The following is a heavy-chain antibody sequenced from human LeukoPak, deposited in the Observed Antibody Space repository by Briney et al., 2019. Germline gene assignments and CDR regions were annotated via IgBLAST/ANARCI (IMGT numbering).Heavy chain of an antibody. D-gene: IGHD3-16*02. CDR2: IYYSGST. CDR1: GGSISSSSYY. Sequence: SETLSLTCTVSGGSISSSSYYWGWIRQPPGKGLEWIGSIYYSGSTYYNPSLKSRVTISVDTSKNQFSLKLSSVTAADTAVYYCARETYTSDDYVWGSYRPPLLYYMDVWGKGTTVTVSS. J-gene: IGHJ6*03. CDR3: ARETYTSDDYVWGSYRPPLLYYMDV. V-gene: IGHV4-39*07.